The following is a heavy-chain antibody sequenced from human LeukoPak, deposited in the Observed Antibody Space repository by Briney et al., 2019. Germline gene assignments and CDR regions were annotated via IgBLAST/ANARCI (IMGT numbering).Heavy chain of an antibody. CDR1: GFTFSRFW. J-gene: IGHJ4*02. V-gene: IGHV3-74*01. D-gene: IGHD1-26*01. CDR2: INTDGSDT. Sequence: GGSLRLSCAASGFTFSRFWMHWVRQAPGKGLVWVSRINTDGSDTIYADSVKGRFTISRDNAKNTLYLQMNSLRAEDTAVYYCARDQSIAGPTTADYRGRGTLVTVSS. CDR3: ARDQSIAGPTTADY.